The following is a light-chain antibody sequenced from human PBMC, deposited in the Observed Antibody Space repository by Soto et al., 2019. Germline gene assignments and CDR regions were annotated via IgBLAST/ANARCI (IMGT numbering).Light chain of an antibody. CDR2: DAS. V-gene: IGKV1-5*01. CDR3: QQYNSYSGT. CDR1: QSISSW. J-gene: IGKJ4*01. Sequence: DIQMTQSPSTLSASVGDRVTITCRASQSISSWLAWYQQKPGKAPKLLIYDASSLESGVPSRFSGSGSGTEFTLTISSLQPDDFATYYCQQYNSYSGTFCGGTKVEIK.